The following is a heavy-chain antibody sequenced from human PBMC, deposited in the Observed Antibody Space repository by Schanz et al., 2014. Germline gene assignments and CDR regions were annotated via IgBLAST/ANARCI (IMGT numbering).Heavy chain of an antibody. J-gene: IGHJ3*02. D-gene: IGHD3-22*01. Sequence: QLQLQESGPGLVKPSGTLSLTCVVSGGSISSGVWWTWARQSPGKGLEWIGYIYYSGSTYYNPSLKSRVTIPEDTSKNQSSLKLSSVTAADTALYYCARGDSISFYEGNDAIDTWGQGTMVIVSS. V-gene: IGHV4-4*02. CDR3: ARGDSISFYEGNDAIDT. CDR1: GGSISSGVW. CDR2: IYYSGST.